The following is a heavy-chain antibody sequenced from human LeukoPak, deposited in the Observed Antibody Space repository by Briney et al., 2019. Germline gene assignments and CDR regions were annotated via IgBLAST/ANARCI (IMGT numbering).Heavy chain of an antibody. D-gene: IGHD2-2*01. Sequence: GGSLRLSCAASGLSFSTFAMSWVRQSPARGLEWVSSIRGNGETFCADSVKGRFTLSSDISRNTVYFQLNNLRVEDTAIYYCARASWVSSTDAVRWGQGTLVTVSS. CDR3: ARASWVSSTDAVR. CDR1: GLSFSTFA. V-gene: IGHV3-23*01. CDR2: IRGNGET. J-gene: IGHJ4*02.